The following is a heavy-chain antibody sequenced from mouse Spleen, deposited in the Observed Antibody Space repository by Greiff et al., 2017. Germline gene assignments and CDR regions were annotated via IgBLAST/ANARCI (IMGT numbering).Heavy chain of an antibody. CDR1: GYTFTSYW. V-gene: IGHV1-69*01. Sequence: QVQLQQPGAELVMPGASVKLSCKASGYTFTSYWMHWVKQRPGQGLEWIGEIDPSDSYTNYNQKFKGKATLTVDKSSSTAYMQLSSLTSEDSAVYYCAIGNYRVDYFDYWGQGTTLTVSS. CDR3: AIGNYRVDYFDY. D-gene: IGHD2-1*01. J-gene: IGHJ2*01. CDR2: IDPSDSYT.